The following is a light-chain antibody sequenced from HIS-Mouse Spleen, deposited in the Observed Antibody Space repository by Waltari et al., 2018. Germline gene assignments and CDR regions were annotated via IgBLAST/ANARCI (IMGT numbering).Light chain of an antibody. V-gene: IGLV2-8*01. CDR1: SSDVGGYNY. J-gene: IGLJ2*01. CDR3: SSYAGSNNVV. Sequence: QSALTQPPSASGSPGQSVTISCTGTSSDVGGYNYVSWYQHHPGKAPKLMIYEVSTRPSGFPDRLSGSKSGNTASLTVSGLQAEDEADYYCSSYAGSNNVVFGGGTKLTVL. CDR2: EVS.